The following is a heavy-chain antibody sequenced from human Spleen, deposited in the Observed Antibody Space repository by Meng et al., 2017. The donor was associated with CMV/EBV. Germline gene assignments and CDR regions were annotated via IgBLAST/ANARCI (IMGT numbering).Heavy chain of an antibody. CDR3: ARGRFGVTTIVVLNY. CDR2: IGYDGNIK. J-gene: IGHJ4*02. D-gene: IGHD3-22*01. V-gene: IGHV3-30*02. CDR1: GLTFRSFG. Sequence: GGSLRLSCAASGLTFRSFGIHWVRQAPGKGLEWVAFIGYDGNIKYYPDSVKGRFTISRDNSKNTVYLHMNSLRPEDTAVYYCARGRFGVTTIVVLNYWGQGTLVTVSS.